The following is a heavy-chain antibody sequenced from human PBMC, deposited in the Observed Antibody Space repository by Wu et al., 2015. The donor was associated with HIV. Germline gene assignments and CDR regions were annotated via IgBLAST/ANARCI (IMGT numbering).Heavy chain of an antibody. CDR3: ARERGAMGIAAAGSFDY. J-gene: IGHJ4*02. D-gene: IGHD6-13*01. CDR1: GVTFTSYA. V-gene: IGHV1-69*13. CDR2: LIPMYGTA. Sequence: QVQLLQSGAEVKNPGSSVRVSCKASGVTFTSYALSWVRQAPGQGLEWMGRLIPMYGTANYAQKFQGRVTITADESTSTAYMELSSLRSEDTAVYYCARERGAMGIAAAGSFDYWARERWSPSPQ.